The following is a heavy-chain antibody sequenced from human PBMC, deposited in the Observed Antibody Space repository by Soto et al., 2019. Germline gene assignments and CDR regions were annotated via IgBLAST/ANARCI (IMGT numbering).Heavy chain of an antibody. Sequence: QVQLQESGPGLVKPSGTLSLTCAVSSGSITSSNWWSWVRHPPGKGLEGIGEIFHNGNTYYNPSLKSRVTMSVDTSKNQFSLNLGSVTAADTAVYYCARRTWGMDVWGQGTTVTVSS. V-gene: IGHV4-4*02. CDR3: ARRTWGMDV. J-gene: IGHJ6*02. CDR1: SGSITSSNW. D-gene: IGHD2-8*01. CDR2: IFHNGNT.